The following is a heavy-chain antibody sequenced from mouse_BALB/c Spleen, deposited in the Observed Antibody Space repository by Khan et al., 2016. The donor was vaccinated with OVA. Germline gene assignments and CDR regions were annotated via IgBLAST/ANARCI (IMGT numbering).Heavy chain of an antibody. CDR2: INPSTGYT. CDR3: SRRGLRWDFDY. CDR1: GYTFINYW. Sequence: QVQLQQSGAELAKPGASVKMSCKASGYTFINYWILWVKQRPGQGLEWIGYINPSTGYTEYNQNFKDKATLTADKSSSTAYMQLSSLTSKDSAVCYCSRRGLRWDFDYWGQGTTLTGSS. V-gene: IGHV1-7*01. D-gene: IGHD1-1*01. J-gene: IGHJ2*01.